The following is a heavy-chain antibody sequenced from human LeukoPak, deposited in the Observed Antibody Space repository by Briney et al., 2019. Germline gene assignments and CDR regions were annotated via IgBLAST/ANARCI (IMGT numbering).Heavy chain of an antibody. CDR2: INPSGDST. J-gene: IGHJ6*04. V-gene: IGHV1-46*01. CDR1: GYTFTSYY. Sequence: ASVKVSCKASGYTFTSYYTHWVRQAPAQGLEWMGVINPSGDSTSYAQKFQGRVTMTSDMSTSTVYMELSSLRSEDTAMYYCAELGITMIGGVWGKGTTVTISS. D-gene: IGHD3-10*02. CDR3: AELGITMIGGV.